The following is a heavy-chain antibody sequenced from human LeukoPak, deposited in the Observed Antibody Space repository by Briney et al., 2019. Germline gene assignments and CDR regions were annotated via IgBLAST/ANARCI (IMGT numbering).Heavy chain of an antibody. V-gene: IGHV3-33*01. Sequence: PGRSLRLSCAASGFTFSSYGMHWVRQAPGKGLEWVAVIWYDGSNKYYADSVKGRFTIPRDNSKNTLYLQMNSLRAEDTAVYYCARNIAAAGPYYFDYWGQGTLVTVSS. CDR2: IWYDGSNK. J-gene: IGHJ4*02. D-gene: IGHD6-13*01. CDR3: ARNIAAAGPYYFDY. CDR1: GFTFSSYG.